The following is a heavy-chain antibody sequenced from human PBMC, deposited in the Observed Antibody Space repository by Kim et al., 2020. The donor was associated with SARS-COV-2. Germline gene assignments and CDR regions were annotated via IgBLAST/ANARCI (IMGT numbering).Heavy chain of an antibody. V-gene: IGHV4-39*01. D-gene: IGHD6-13*01. J-gene: IGHJ1*01. CDR2: IYYSGST. CDR3: ARQGIAAAGEFQH. Sequence: SETLSLTCTVSGGSISSSSYYWGWIRQPPGKGLEWIGSIYYSGSTYYNPSLKSRVTISVDTSKNQFSLKLSSVTAADTAVYYCARQGIAAAGEFQHWGQGTLVTVSS. CDR1: GGSISSSSYY.